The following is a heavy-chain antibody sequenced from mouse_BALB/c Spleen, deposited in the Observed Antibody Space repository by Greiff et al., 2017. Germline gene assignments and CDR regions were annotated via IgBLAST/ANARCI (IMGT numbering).Heavy chain of an antibody. V-gene: IGHV5-17*02. J-gene: IGHJ3*01. CDR2: ISSGSSTI. CDR3: ARGYDWFAY. CDR1: GFTFSSFG. Sequence: EVKLVESGGDLVKPGGSLKLSCAASGFTFSSFGMHWVRQAPEKGLEWVAYISSGSSTIYYADTVKGRFTISRDNPKNTLFLQMTSLRSEDTAMYYCARGYDWFAYWGQGNLVTVSA. D-gene: IGHD2-2*01.